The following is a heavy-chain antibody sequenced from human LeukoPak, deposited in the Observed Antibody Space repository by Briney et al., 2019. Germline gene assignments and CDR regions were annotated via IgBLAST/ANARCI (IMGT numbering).Heavy chain of an antibody. V-gene: IGHV3-73*01. D-gene: IGHD5-12*01. CDR2: IRSKPNSYAT. CDR3: ARDPDSGYDSPEGYFDY. CDR1: GFTFSGSA. Sequence: GGSLRLSCAASGFTFSGSAMHWVRQASGKGLEWVGRIRSKPNSYATAYAASVKGRLTISRDESKNTAYLQMNSLRAEDTAVYYCARDPDSGYDSPEGYFDYWGQGTLVTVSS. J-gene: IGHJ4*02.